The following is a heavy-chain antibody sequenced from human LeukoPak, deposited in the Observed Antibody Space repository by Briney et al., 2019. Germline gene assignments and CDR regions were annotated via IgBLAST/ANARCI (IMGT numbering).Heavy chain of an antibody. CDR1: GGTFSSYA. V-gene: IGHV1-69*13. Sequence: ASVKVSCKASGGTFSSYAISWVRQAPGQGLEWMGGIFPIFGTANYAQKFQGRVAITADESTSTAYMELNSLRSEDTAVYYCARGLSYCGGDCYSLDYWGQGTLVTVSS. J-gene: IGHJ4*02. CDR2: IFPIFGTA. CDR3: ARGLSYCGGDCYSLDY. D-gene: IGHD2-21*01.